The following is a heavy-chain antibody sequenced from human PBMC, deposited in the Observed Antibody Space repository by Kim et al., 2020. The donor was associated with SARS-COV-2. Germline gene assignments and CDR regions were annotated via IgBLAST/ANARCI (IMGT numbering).Heavy chain of an antibody. CDR1: GASVSSHY. Sequence: SETLSLTCSVSGASVSSHYWNWIHQSPGRGLEWIGYIYHSGSADYNPSLISRVSMSIDVSKNQFTLRLRSVAAADTGVYYCARDTVRGGTDVWGQGTTVTVSS. D-gene: IGHD3-10*01. CDR2: IYHSGSA. CDR3: ARDTVRGGTDV. J-gene: IGHJ6*02. V-gene: IGHV4-59*02.